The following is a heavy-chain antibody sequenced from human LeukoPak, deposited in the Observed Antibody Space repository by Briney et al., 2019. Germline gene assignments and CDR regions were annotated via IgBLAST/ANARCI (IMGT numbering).Heavy chain of an antibody. Sequence: GGSLRLSCAASGFTFSISAMSWVRQAPGKGLEWVSVIYSGGSTYYADSVKGRFTISRDNSKNTLYLQMNSLRAEDTAVYYCARAVTVTKAFDIWGQGTMVTVSS. CDR2: IYSGGST. V-gene: IGHV3-66*01. J-gene: IGHJ3*02. D-gene: IGHD4-17*01. CDR1: GFTFSISA. CDR3: ARAVTVTKAFDI.